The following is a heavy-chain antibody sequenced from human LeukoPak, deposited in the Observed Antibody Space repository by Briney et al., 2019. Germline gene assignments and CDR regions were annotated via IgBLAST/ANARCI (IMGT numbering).Heavy chain of an antibody. J-gene: IGHJ4*02. Sequence: GGSLRLSCAASGFTSSSYWMHWVRQAPGKGLVWVSRISSDGTSPSYADSVKGRFTLSRDNAKNTVYLQMNSLRAEDTAVYYCARSREPGRDGDYWGQGTLVTVSS. CDR2: ISSDGTSP. CDR3: ARSREPGRDGDY. V-gene: IGHV3-74*01. CDR1: GFTSSSYW. D-gene: IGHD5-24*01.